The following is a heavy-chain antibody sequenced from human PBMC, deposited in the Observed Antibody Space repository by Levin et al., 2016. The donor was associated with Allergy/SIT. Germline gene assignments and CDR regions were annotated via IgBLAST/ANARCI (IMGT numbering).Heavy chain of an antibody. V-gene: IGHV3-7*03. CDR3: ARDGYSGYDLHPFDY. CDR2: IKQDGSEK. J-gene: IGHJ4*02. D-gene: IGHD5-12*01. CDR1: GFTFSSYW. Sequence: GGSLRLSCAASGFTFSSYWMSWVRQAPGKGLEWVANIKQDGSEKYYVDSVKGRFTISRDNAKNSLYLQMNSLRAEDTAVYYCARDGYSGYDLHPFDYWGQGTLVTVSS.